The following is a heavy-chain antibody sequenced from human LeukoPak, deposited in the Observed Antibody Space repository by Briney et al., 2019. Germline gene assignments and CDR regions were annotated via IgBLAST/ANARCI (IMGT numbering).Heavy chain of an antibody. Sequence: PGGSLRLSCAASGFTFSDYYMSWIRQAPGKGLEWVSYISSSGSTIYYADSVKGRFTISRDNAKNSLYLQMNSLRAEDTAVYYCAGDLDIAAAVVDYWGQGTLVTVSS. CDR1: GFTFSDYY. V-gene: IGHV3-11*01. CDR3: AGDLDIAAAVVDY. D-gene: IGHD6-13*01. CDR2: ISSSGSTI. J-gene: IGHJ4*02.